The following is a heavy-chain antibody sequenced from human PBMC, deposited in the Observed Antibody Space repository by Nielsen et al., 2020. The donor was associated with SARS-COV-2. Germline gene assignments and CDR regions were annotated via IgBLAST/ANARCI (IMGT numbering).Heavy chain of an antibody. J-gene: IGHJ5*02. CDR3: ARAPVVVVPAADTWFDP. D-gene: IGHD2-2*01. V-gene: IGHV3-21*01. CDR2: ISSSSSYI. Sequence: GGSLRLSCAASGFTFSSYNMNWVRQAPGKGLEWVSSISSSSSYIYYADSVKGRFTISRDNAKNSLYLQMNSLRAEDTAVYYCARAPVVVVPAADTWFDPWGQGTLVTVSS. CDR1: GFTFSSYN.